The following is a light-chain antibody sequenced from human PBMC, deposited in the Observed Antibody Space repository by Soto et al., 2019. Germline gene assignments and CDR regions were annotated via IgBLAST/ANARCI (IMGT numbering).Light chain of an antibody. CDR2: GNG. J-gene: IGLJ1*01. Sequence: QSVLTQPPSVSGAPGQRVTISCSGTSSSIGAGYEVHWYHQLPGTAPKLVVSGNGNRPSGVPDRLSAPKSGTSAPLAITGLQAEDEGHYYCQSYDKRMTGYVFGTGTKVTVL. CDR1: SSSIGAGYE. V-gene: IGLV1-40*01. CDR3: QSYDKRMTGYV.